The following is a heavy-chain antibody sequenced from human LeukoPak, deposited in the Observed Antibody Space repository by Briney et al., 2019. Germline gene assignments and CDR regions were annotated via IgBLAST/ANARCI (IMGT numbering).Heavy chain of an antibody. Sequence: GGSLRLSCAASGFTFSSSATSWVRRVPGKGLEWVSAISGSGGSTYYADSVKGRFTISRDNSKNTLYLQMNSLRAEDTAVYYCAKSRYITMIVVVTPLFDYWGQGTLVTVSS. V-gene: IGHV3-23*01. CDR3: AKSRYITMIVVVTPLFDY. D-gene: IGHD3-22*01. CDR2: ISGSGGST. J-gene: IGHJ4*02. CDR1: GFTFSSSA.